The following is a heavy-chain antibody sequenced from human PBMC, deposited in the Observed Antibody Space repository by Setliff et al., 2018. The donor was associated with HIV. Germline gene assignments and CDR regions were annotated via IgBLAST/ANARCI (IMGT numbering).Heavy chain of an antibody. J-gene: IGHJ4*02. CDR3: ATDPKGDGWAYFDS. CDR1: GYSISSGFY. D-gene: IGHD6-19*01. CDR2: IYGSGTT. V-gene: IGHV4-38-2*02. Sequence: SETLSLTCTVSGYSISSGFYWGWIRQPRGMGLEWIGNIYGSGTTKYNPSLRSRVTISVDKSKNQLSLSLDSVTAADTAVYYCATDPKGDGWAYFDSWGQGTLVTVSS.